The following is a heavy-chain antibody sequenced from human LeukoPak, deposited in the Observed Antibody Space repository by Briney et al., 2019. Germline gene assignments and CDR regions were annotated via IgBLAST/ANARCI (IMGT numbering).Heavy chain of an antibody. CDR1: GGSMNNYY. J-gene: IGHJ4*02. CDR2: IYFSGSS. CDR3: ARHVRSGYNFLDY. V-gene: IGHV4-59*08. Sequence: SEPLSLTCSVSGGSMNNYYWSCIRQPPGKGLERIGYIYFSGSSNYNPSLKTRPTMSVDTFKNQFSLKLSSVNAADTAVYYCARHVRSGYNFLDYWGQGNLVTVSS. D-gene: IGHD5-24*01.